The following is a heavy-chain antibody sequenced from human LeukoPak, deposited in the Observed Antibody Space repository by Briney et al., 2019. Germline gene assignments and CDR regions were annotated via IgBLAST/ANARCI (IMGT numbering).Heavy chain of an antibody. D-gene: IGHD3-22*01. J-gene: IGHJ4*02. CDR1: GFTFSSYS. CDR2: ISSSSTYI. CDR3: ARAAYYYDSSGYSPMRY. V-gene: IGHV3-21*01. Sequence: GGSLRLSCAASGFTFSSYSMNWVRQAPGKGLEWVSSISSSSTYIYYADSVKGRFTISRDNAKNSLYLQMNSLRDEDTAVYYCARAAYYYDSSGYSPMRYWGQGTLVTVSS.